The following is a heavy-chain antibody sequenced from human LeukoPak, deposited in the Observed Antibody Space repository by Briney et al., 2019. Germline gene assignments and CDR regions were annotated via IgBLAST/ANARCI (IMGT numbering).Heavy chain of an antibody. D-gene: IGHD3-22*01. CDR1: GGTFSSYA. CDR2: MNPNSGNT. CDR3: ATHDSSGYPGDY. Sequence: ASVKVSCKASGGTFSSYAISWVRQATGQGLEWMGWMNPNSGNTGYAQKFQGRVTMTRNTSISTAYMELSSLRSEDTAVYYCATHDSSGYPGDYWGQGTLVTVSS. V-gene: IGHV1-8*02. J-gene: IGHJ4*02.